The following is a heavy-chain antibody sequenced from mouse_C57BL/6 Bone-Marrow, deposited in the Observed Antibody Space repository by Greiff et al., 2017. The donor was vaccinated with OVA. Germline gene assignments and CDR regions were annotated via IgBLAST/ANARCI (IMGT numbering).Heavy chain of an antibody. CDR1: GFSLSTFGMG. V-gene: IGHV8-8*01. D-gene: IGHD1-1*01. CDR3: VIIYYYDSSYTWFAY. Sequence: QVTLKESGPGILQPSQTLSLTCSFSGFSLSTFGMGVGWIRQPSGKGLEWLAHIWWDDDKYYNPALKSRLTISKDTSKNQVFLKIANVDTADTATYYCVIIYYYDSSYTWFAYWGQGTLVTVSA. CDR2: IWWDDDK. J-gene: IGHJ3*01.